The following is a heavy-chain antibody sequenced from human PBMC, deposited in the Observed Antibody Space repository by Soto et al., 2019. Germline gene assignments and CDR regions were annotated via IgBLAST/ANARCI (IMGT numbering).Heavy chain of an antibody. CDR3: ASLYCSGGSCYGHYYYYYGMDV. CDR1: GFTFRSYA. V-gene: IGHV3-30-3*01. J-gene: IGHJ6*02. CDR2: ISYDGSNK. Sequence: PGGALRLSCAASGFTFRSYAMHWVRQAPGKGLEGVAVISYDGSNKYYADSVKGRFTISRDNSKNTLYLQMNSLRAEDTAVYYCASLYCSGGSCYGHYYYYYGMDVWGQGTTVTVSS. D-gene: IGHD2-15*01.